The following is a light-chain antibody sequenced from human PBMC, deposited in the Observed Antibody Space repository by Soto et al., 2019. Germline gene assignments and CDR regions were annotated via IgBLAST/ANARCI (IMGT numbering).Light chain of an antibody. V-gene: IGLV2-14*01. J-gene: IGLJ1*01. CDR3: SSYTSSSTYV. CDR2: EFS. Sequence: QSVLTQPASVSGAPGQSITISCTGTSSDVGGYNYVSWYQQHPGKAPKLMIYEFSNRPSGVSNRCSGSKSGNTASLTISGLQAEDDADYYCSSYTSSSTYVFGTGTKVTVL. CDR1: SSDVGGYNY.